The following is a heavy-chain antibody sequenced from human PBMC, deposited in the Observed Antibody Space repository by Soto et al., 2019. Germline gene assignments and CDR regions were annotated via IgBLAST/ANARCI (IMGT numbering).Heavy chain of an antibody. CDR2: IWYDGSNK. J-gene: IGHJ4*02. V-gene: IGHV3-33*01. CDR3: ARDRRDGYNSFGTYFDY. D-gene: IGHD5-12*01. CDR1: GFTFSSYG. Sequence: PGGSLRLSCAASGFTFSSYGMHWVRQAPGKGLEWVAVIWYDGSNKYYADSVKGRFTISRDNSKNTLYLQMNSLRAEDTAVYYCARDRRDGYNSFGTYFDYWGQGTLVTVSS.